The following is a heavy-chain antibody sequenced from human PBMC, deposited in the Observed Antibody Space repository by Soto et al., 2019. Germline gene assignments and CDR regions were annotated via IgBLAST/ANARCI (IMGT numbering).Heavy chain of an antibody. Sequence: QVQLVQSGAEVKKPGSSVKVSCKASGGTFSSYTISWVRQAPGQGLEWMGRIIPILGIANYAQKFQGRVTLTADQSTSTAYMELSSLRSEDTAVYYCARDSYSYGYQGGFDYWGQGTLVTVSS. V-gene: IGHV1-69*08. J-gene: IGHJ4*02. CDR1: GGTFSSYT. CDR2: IIPILGIA. CDR3: ARDSYSYGYQGGFDY. D-gene: IGHD5-18*01.